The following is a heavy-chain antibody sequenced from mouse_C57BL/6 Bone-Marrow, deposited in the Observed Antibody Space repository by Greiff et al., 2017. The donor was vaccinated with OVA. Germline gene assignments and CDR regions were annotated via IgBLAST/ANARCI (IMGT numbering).Heavy chain of an antibody. CDR2: LDPEDGEP. V-gene: IGHV14-2*01. Sequence: VQLQQSGAELVKPGASVKLSCTASGFNIKASYLHWVKQRPDQGLEWIGRLDPEDGEPKYAPKLQGKATITADTSSNTAYLQLSRLTSEDTAVDYCAKDYDGFDYWGQGTTLTVSS. D-gene: IGHD2-4*01. CDR3: AKDYDGFDY. CDR1: GFNIKASY. J-gene: IGHJ2*01.